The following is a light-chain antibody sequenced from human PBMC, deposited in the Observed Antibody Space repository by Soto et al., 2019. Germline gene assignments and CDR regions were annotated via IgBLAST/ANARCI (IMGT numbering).Light chain of an antibody. CDR3: QQYKSFWT. J-gene: IGKJ1*01. V-gene: IGKV1-5*01. Sequence: DIQMTQSPSTLSASVGDRVTITCRASQSFTRWLAWYQQKPGKAPRLLIYDASSLESWVPSRFSGSGSGTEFTLTISSLQSEDFATYYCQQYKSFWTFGQGTKVDI. CDR1: QSFTRW. CDR2: DAS.